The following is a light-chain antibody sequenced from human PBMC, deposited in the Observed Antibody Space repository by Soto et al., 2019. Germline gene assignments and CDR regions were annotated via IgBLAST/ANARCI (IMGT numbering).Light chain of an antibody. CDR3: SSFAGSNSPVL. Sequence: QSVLTQPPSASGSPGQSVAISCTRASSDVGGYDYVSWYQQHPGKVPKLIIYEVSKRPSGVPDRFSGSKSGNTASLTVSGLQAEDEADYYCSSFAGSNSPVLFGGGTKLTVL. CDR2: EVS. V-gene: IGLV2-8*01. J-gene: IGLJ2*01. CDR1: SSDVGGYDY.